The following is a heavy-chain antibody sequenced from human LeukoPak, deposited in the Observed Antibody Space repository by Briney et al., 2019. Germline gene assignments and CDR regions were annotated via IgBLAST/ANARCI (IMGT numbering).Heavy chain of an antibody. CDR1: GGSISSYY. Sequence: SETLSLTCTVSGGSISSYYWSWIRQPAGKGLEWIGRIYTSGTTHYDPSLKSRVTISVDTSKNHFSLKLSSVTAADTAVYYCAMIFGVGNYYSYMDVWGKGTTVTVSS. V-gene: IGHV4-4*07. J-gene: IGHJ6*03. CDR2: IYTSGTT. D-gene: IGHD3-3*01. CDR3: AMIFGVGNYYSYMDV.